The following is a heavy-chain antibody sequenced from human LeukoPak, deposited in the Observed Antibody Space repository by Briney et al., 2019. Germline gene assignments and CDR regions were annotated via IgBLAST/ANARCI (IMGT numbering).Heavy chain of an antibody. V-gene: IGHV4-61*01. CDR3: AGAAYYYYGMDV. J-gene: IGHJ6*02. CDR1: GDSVSSSNYY. Sequence: SETLSLTCAVSGDSVSSSNYYWSWIRQPPGKGLEWIGYIYYSGSTSYNPSLKSRVTISVDTSKNQFSLKLSSVTAADTAVYYCAGAAYYYYGMDVWGQGTTVTVSS. CDR2: IYYSGST.